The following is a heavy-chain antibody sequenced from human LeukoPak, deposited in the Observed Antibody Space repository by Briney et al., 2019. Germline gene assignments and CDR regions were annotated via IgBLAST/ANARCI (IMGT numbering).Heavy chain of an antibody. V-gene: IGHV6-1*01. J-gene: IGHJ4*02. CDR3: ARDSGSYAVFDY. CDR1: GDSVSSNSAA. Sequence: SQTLSLTCAISGDSVSSNSAAWDWIRQSPSRGLEWLGRAYYRSKLYNDYAVSVKSLITINPDTSKNPFSLQLNSVTPEDTAVYYCARDSGSYAVFDYWGQGTLVTVSS. CDR2: AYYRSKLYN. D-gene: IGHD3-10*01.